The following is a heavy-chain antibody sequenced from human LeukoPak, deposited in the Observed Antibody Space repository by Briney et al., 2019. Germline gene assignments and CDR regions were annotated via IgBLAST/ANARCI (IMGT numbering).Heavy chain of an antibody. CDR1: GYTFTSYD. CDR2: MNPNSGNT. D-gene: IGHD3-3*01. Sequence: GSVKVSCKASGYTFTSYDINWVRQATGQGLEWMGWMNPNSGNTGYAQKFQGRVTMTWNTSISTAYMELSSLRSEDTAVYYCARQYYDFWSGYYNDYWGQGTLVTVSS. V-gene: IGHV1-8*01. CDR3: ARQYYDFWSGYYNDY. J-gene: IGHJ4*02.